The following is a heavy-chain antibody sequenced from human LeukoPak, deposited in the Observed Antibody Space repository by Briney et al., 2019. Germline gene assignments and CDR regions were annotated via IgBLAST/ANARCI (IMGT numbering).Heavy chain of an antibody. CDR1: GYTFTSYY. CDR2: INPSGGST. Sequence: ASVKVSCKASGYTFTSYYMHWVRQAPGQGLEWMGIINPSGGSTSYAQKFQGRVTMTRDTSTSTVYMDLSSLRSEDTAVYYCARDMFRSYYDISTGYNWFDPWGQGTLVTVSS. CDR3: ARDMFRSYYDISTGYNWFDP. J-gene: IGHJ5*02. V-gene: IGHV1-46*01. D-gene: IGHD3-9*01.